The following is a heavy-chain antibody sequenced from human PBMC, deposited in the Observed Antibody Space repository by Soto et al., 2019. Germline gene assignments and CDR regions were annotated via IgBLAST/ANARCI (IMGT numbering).Heavy chain of an antibody. V-gene: IGHV3-7*01. CDR2: IKQDGSEK. CDR3: ARIPRGVYAFDI. D-gene: IGHD2-2*02. J-gene: IGHJ3*02. Sequence: GGSLRLSCATSGFSFPNFAMSWVRQAPGKGLEWVANIKQDGSEKYYVDSVKGRFTISRDNAKNSLYLQMNSLRAEDTAVYYCARIPRGVYAFDIWGQGTMVTVSS. CDR1: GFSFPNFA.